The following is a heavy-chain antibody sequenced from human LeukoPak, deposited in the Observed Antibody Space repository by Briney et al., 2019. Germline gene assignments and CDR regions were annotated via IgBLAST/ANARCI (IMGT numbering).Heavy chain of an antibody. CDR2: IYYSGNT. Sequence: SETLSLTCTVSGDSISSYYWTWIRQPPGKGLEWIGYIYYSGNTNYNPSLKSRVTISLDTSKNQFSLKLTSVTAADTAMYYCARRKAKTPNYFDYWGQGALVTVSS. CDR1: GDSISSYY. J-gene: IGHJ4*02. V-gene: IGHV4-59*08. CDR3: ARRKAKTPNYFDY.